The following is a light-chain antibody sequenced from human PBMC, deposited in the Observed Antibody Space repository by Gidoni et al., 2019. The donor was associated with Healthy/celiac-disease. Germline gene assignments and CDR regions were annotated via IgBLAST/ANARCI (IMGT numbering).Light chain of an antibody. Sequence: DIQMTQSPSTLSASVGDRVTITCRASQSISSWLAWYLQKPGKAPKLLIYKASSLESGVPSRFSGSGSGTEFTLTISSLQPDDFATYYCQQYNSYSTFGGXTKVEIK. CDR2: KAS. CDR1: QSISSW. J-gene: IGKJ4*01. V-gene: IGKV1-5*03. CDR3: QQYNSYST.